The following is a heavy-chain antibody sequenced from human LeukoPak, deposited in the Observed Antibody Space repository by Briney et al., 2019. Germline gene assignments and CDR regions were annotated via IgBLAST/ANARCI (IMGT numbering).Heavy chain of an antibody. Sequence: GGSLRHSCAASGFTFTNAWMSWVRQAPGKGLEWVGRIKSKTDGGRTDYAAPVKDRFTISRDDSKNTLYLQMNSLKTEDTAVYYCTTAGWLQSRSSDYWGQGTLVTVSS. D-gene: IGHD5-24*01. V-gene: IGHV3-15*01. CDR3: TTAGWLQSRSSDY. CDR2: IKSKTDGGRT. CDR1: GFTFTNAW. J-gene: IGHJ4*02.